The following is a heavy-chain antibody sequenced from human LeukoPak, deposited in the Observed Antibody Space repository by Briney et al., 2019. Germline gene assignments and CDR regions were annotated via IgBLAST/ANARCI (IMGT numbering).Heavy chain of an antibody. V-gene: IGHV3-30*18. Sequence: GSLRLSCAASGFTFSVYGMQWVRQAPGKGLEWVAIISYDGSNAYYGDSVKGRFTISRDNSKNTVYLQMNSLRAEDTAVYYCAKSLLPIVVVPAAMVDWGQGTLVTVSS. CDR2: ISYDGSNA. CDR1: GFTFSVYG. J-gene: IGHJ4*02. D-gene: IGHD2-2*01. CDR3: AKSLLPIVVVPAAMVD.